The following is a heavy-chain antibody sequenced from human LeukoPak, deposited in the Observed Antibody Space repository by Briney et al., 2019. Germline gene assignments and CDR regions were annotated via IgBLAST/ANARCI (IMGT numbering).Heavy chain of an antibody. CDR3: ARSNYYDSTGDY. V-gene: IGHV4-30-2*05. Sequence: PSQTLSLTCTVSGGSISSGGYYWSWIRQPPGKGLEWIGYIYHCGSTYYNPSLKSRVTISVDRSKNQFSLKLSSVTAADTAVYYCARSNYYDSTGDYWGQGTLVTVSS. CDR2: IYHCGST. CDR1: GGSISSGGYY. D-gene: IGHD3-22*01. J-gene: IGHJ4*02.